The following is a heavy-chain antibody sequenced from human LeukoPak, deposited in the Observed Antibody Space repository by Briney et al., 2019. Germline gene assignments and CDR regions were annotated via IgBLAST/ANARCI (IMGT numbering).Heavy chain of an antibody. Sequence: SETLSLTCTVSGGSISSYYWSWIRQPPGKGLEWIGYIYYSGSTNYNPSLKSRVTISVDTSKNQFSLKLSSVNAADTAVYYCARVEYSSSWPYYYYYMDVWGKGTTVTISS. CDR3: ARVEYSSSWPYYYYYMDV. D-gene: IGHD6-13*01. J-gene: IGHJ6*03. CDR1: GGSISSYY. V-gene: IGHV4-59*01. CDR2: IYYSGST.